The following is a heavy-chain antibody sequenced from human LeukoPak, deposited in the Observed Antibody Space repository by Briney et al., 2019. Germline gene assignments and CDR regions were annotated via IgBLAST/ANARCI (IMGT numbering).Heavy chain of an antibody. CDR3: AKGPRALDHSTHRFDY. J-gene: IGHJ4*02. D-gene: IGHD1-1*01. CDR2: ISGSGGNT. CDR1: GFTFSSYA. V-gene: IGHV3-23*01. Sequence: PGGSLRLSCAASGFTFSSYAMNWVRQAPGKGLEWVSAISGSGGNTYYADSVKGRFTISRDNSKNTLYLQMNSLRAEDTAVYYCAKGPRALDHSTHRFDYWGKGTLVTVSS.